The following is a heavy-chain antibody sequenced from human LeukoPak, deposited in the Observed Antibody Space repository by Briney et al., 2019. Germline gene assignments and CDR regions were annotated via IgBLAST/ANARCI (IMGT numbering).Heavy chain of an antibody. CDR1: GGSISSSSYY. Sequence: SETLSLTCTVSGGSISSSSYYWGWIRQPPGKGLEWIGSIYYSGSTYYNPSLKSRVTISVDTSKNQFSLKLSSVTAADTAVYYCARVEAAADPYYYYYMDVWGKGTTVTVSS. V-gene: IGHV4-39*07. D-gene: IGHD6-13*01. CDR3: ARVEAAADPYYYYYMDV. CDR2: IYYSGST. J-gene: IGHJ6*03.